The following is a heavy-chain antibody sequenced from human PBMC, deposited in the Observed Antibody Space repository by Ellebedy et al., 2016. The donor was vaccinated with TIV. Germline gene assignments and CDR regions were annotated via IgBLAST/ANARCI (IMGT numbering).Heavy chain of an antibody. V-gene: IGHV3-7*03. Sequence: GESLKISCAVSGFTFSNYWMSWVGLAPGRGLEWVANIRPDGSEEQYVDSVKGRFTVSRDNAKNSLYLQMNSLRAEDTAVYYCGRDWNDIKYYYYGMDVWGQGTTVTVSS. J-gene: IGHJ6*02. CDR2: IRPDGSEE. D-gene: IGHD1-1*01. CDR1: GFTFSNYW. CDR3: GRDWNDIKYYYYGMDV.